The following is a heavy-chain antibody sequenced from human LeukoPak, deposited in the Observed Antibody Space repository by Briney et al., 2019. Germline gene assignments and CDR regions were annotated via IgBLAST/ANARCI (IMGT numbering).Heavy chain of an antibody. V-gene: IGHV3-30*18. Sequence: QPGGSLRLSCAASGFTFNNYGMHWVRQAPGKGLEWVAVISYDGGNIHYPDSVKGRFTISRDISTDTLWLQMDSLRTEDTAVYYCAKGPLRGTAAAIDYWGQGTLVTVSS. D-gene: IGHD2-2*01. J-gene: IGHJ4*02. CDR1: GFTFNNYG. CDR2: ISYDGGNI. CDR3: AKGPLRGTAAAIDY.